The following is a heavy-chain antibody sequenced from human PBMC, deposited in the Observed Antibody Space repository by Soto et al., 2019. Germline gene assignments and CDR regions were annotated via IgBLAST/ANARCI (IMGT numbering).Heavy chain of an antibody. CDR3: ARARKMAKNYYYGMDV. CDR2: ISSSSSTI. J-gene: IGHJ6*02. D-gene: IGHD5-12*01. V-gene: IGHV3-48*02. CDR1: GFTFSSYS. Sequence: PGGSLRLSCAASGFTFSSYSMNWVRQAPGKGLEWVSYISSSSSTIYYADSVKGRFTISRDNAKNSLYLQMNSLRDEDTAVYYCARARKMAKNYYYGMDVWGQGTTVTVSS.